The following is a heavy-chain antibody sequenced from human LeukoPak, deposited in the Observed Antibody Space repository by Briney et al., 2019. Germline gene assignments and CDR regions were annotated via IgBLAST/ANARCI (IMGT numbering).Heavy chain of an antibody. CDR2: ISGSGAST. J-gene: IGHJ4*02. V-gene: IGHV3-23*01. D-gene: IGHD3-10*01. CDR3: AKDQTSPYITYLLSFDY. Sequence: GGSLRLSWAASGFTFRRYGMSWVRQAPGKGLEWVSAISGSGASTYYADSVKGRFTISRDNSKNTLYLQMNSLRAEDTAVYYCAKDQTSPYITYLLSFDYWGQGTLITVSS. CDR1: GFTFRRYG.